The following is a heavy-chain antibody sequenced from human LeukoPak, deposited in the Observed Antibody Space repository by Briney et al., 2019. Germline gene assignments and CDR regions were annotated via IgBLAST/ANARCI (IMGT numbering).Heavy chain of an antibody. CDR3: AKGSVAAAGLYFDY. J-gene: IGHJ4*02. V-gene: IGHV3-23*01. Sequence: GGSLRLSCAASGFTFSSHAMSWVRQAPGKGLEWVSGIVTSDETHYADSVRGRFTISRDNSKNTLYLQMNSLRAEDTAVYYCAKGSVAAAGLYFDYWGQGTLVTVSS. CDR1: GFTFSSHA. D-gene: IGHD6-13*01. CDR2: IVTSDET.